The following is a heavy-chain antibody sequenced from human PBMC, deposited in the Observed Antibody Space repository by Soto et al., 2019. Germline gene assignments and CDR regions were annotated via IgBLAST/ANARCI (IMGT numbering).Heavy chain of an antibody. D-gene: IGHD3-10*01. CDR1: RGSISESNYY. CDR3: ASQRGWFDP. Sequence: SETLSLTCTVSRGSISESNYYWGWIRQPPGKGLEWIGSIFYSGITYYKSSLKSRVTISVDTSKNQFFLKLSSVTAADTAVYYCASQRGWFDPWGQGMLVTVSS. J-gene: IGHJ5*02. V-gene: IGHV4-39*01. CDR2: IFYSGIT.